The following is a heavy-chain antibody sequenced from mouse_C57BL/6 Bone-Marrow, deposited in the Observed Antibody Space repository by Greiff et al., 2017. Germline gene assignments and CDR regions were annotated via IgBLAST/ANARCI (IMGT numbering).Heavy chain of an antibody. CDR2: IGPGSGST. V-gene: IGHV1-77*01. J-gene: IGHJ4*01. D-gene: IGHD1-1*01. CDR3: ARNYYGSSYVFYAMDY. CDR1: GYTFTDYY. Sequence: QVQLQQSGAELVKPGASVKISCKASGYTFTDYYINWVKQRPGQGLEWIGKIGPGSGSTYYNEKFKGKATLTADKSSSTAYMQLSSLTSEDSAVYFCARNYYGSSYVFYAMDYWGQGTSVTVSS.